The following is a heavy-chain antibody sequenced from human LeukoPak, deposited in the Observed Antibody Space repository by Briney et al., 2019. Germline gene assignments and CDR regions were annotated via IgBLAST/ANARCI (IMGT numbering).Heavy chain of an antibody. CDR3: ASSLAAAGTGEYYYYYYMDV. V-gene: IGHV4-4*09. Sequence: SETLSLTCTVSGGSISSYYWSWIRQPPGKGLEWIGYIYTSGSTNYNPSLKSRVTISVDTSKNQFSLKLSSVTAADTAVYYCASSLAAAGTGEYYYYYYMDVWGKGPTVTVSS. CDR1: GGSISSYY. CDR2: IYTSGST. J-gene: IGHJ6*03. D-gene: IGHD6-13*01.